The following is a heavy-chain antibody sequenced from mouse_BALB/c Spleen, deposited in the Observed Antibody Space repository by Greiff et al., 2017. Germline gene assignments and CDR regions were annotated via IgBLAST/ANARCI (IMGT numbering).Heavy chain of an antibody. CDR2: ISSGGST. J-gene: IGHJ1*01. D-gene: IGHD1-2*01. Sequence: EVKLMESGGGLVKPGGSLKLSCAASGFTFSSYAMSWVRQTPEKRLEWVASISSGGSTYYPDSVKGRFTISRDNARNILYLQMSSLRSEDTAMYYCARERGYGYDWYFDVWGAGTTVTVSS. V-gene: IGHV5-6-5*01. CDR3: ARERGYGYDWYFDV. CDR1: GFTFSSYA.